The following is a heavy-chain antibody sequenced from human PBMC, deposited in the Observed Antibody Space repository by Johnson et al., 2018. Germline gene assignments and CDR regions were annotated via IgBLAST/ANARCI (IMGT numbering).Heavy chain of an antibody. D-gene: IGHD6-19*01. CDR3: TRPWYSSGWYLAEYFQH. CDR1: GFTFGDYA. Sequence: EVQLVESGGGLVQXGRSXRLXCTASGFTFGDYAMSWFRQAPGKGLEWVGFIRSTAYGGTTEYAASVKGRFTISRDDSKSIAYLQMNSLKTEDTAVYYCTRPWYSSGWYLAEYFQHWGQGTLVTVSS. J-gene: IGHJ1*01. CDR2: IRSTAYGGTT. V-gene: IGHV3-49*03.